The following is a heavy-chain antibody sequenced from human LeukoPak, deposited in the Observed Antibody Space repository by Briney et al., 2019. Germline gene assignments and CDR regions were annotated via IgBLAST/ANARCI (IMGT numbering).Heavy chain of an antibody. CDR2: ISSSGSTI. J-gene: IGHJ4*02. D-gene: IGHD1-7*01. CDR1: GFTFSSYS. CDR3: ARQLELYQSPSGL. Sequence: GGSLRLSCAASGFTFSSYSMNWVRQAPGKGLEWVSYISSSGSTIYYADSVKGRFTISRDNAKNSLYLQMNSLRAEDTAVYYCARQLELYQSPSGLWGQGTLVTVSS. V-gene: IGHV3-48*04.